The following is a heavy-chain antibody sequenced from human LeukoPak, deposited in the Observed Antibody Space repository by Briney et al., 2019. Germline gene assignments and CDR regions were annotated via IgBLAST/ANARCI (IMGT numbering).Heavy chain of an antibody. CDR2: INHSGST. CDR1: GGTFSGYY. V-gene: IGHV4-34*01. CDR3: ARANHQWLAPQYFQH. D-gene: IGHD6-19*01. Sequence: SETLSLTCAVYGGTFSGYYWSWIRQPPGKGLEWIREINHSGSTNYNPSLKSRVTISVDTSKNQFSLKLSSVTAADTAVYYCARANHQWLAPQYFQHWGQGTLVIVSS. J-gene: IGHJ1*01.